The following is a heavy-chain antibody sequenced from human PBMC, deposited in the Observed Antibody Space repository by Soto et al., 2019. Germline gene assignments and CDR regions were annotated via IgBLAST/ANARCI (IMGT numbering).Heavy chain of an antibody. CDR1: GFTFSTYA. V-gene: IGHV3-30*04. CDR2: ISFDGNNK. CDR3: ARETDGMDV. J-gene: IGHJ6*02. Sequence: QVQLVESGGGVVQPGRSLRLSCAASGFTFSTYAMHWVRQAPGKGLDWLAVISFDGNNKYYADSVQGRFTISRDNSKNTLYPQMSSLRAEDTAVYYCARETDGMDVWGQGTTVTVCS.